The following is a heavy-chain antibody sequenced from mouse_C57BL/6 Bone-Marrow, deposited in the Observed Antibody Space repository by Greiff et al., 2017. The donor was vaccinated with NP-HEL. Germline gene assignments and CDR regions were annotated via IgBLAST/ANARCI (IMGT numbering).Heavy chain of an antibody. D-gene: IGHD1-1*01. CDR3: ARIDRDYGSSRYYYAMDY. V-gene: IGHV8-8*01. Sequence: QVTLKECGPGILQPSQTLSLTCSFSGFSLSTFGMGVGWIRQPSGKGLEWLAHIWWDDDKYYNPALKSRLTISKDTSKNQVFLKIANVDTADTATYYCARIDRDYGSSRYYYAMDYWGQGTSVTVSS. CDR1: GFSLSTFGMG. J-gene: IGHJ4*01. CDR2: IWWDDDK.